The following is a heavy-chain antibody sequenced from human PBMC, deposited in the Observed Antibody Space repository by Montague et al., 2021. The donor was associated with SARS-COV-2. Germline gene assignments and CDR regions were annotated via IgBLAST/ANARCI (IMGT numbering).Heavy chain of an antibody. J-gene: IGHJ4*02. CDR1: GGSISSYY. CDR2: IYYSGST. D-gene: IGHD5-24*01. Sequence: SETLSLTCTVSGGSISSYYWSWIRQPPGKGLEWIGYIYYSGSTNYNPSLKSRVTISVDTSKNQFSLKLSSVTAADTAVYYCARDFSSWLQFDPYFDYWGQGTLVTVSS. CDR3: ARDFSSWLQFDPYFDY. V-gene: IGHV4-59*01.